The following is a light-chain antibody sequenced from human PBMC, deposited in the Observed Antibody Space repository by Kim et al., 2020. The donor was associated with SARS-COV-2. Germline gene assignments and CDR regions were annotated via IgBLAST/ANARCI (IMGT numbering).Light chain of an antibody. Sequence: DIAMTQSPDSLAVSLGERATINCKSSQSVLDTSNNQIYLAWYQQKPRQPPKLLISWASIRESGVPDRISGSGSGTDFTLTISSLQAEDVALYYCQQYYSPPFTFGQGTKLEIK. V-gene: IGKV4-1*01. CDR3: QQYYSPPFT. J-gene: IGKJ2*01. CDR1: QSVLDTSNNQIY. CDR2: WAS.